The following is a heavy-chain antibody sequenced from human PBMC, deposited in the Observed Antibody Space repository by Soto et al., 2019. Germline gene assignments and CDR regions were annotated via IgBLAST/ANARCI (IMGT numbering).Heavy chain of an antibody. CDR3: ATSYDYVWGSYPPPRFDY. V-gene: IGHV3-48*02. CDR1: GFTFSSYS. D-gene: IGHD3-16*01. J-gene: IGHJ4*02. Sequence: GGSLILSCAASGFTFSSYSMNWVRQAPGKGLEWVSYISSSSSTIYYADSVKGRFTISRDNAKNSLYLQMNSLRDEDTAVYYCATSYDYVWGSYPPPRFDYWGQGTLVTVSS. CDR2: ISSSSSTI.